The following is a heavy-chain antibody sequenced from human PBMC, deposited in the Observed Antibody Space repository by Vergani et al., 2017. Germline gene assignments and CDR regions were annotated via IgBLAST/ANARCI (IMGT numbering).Heavy chain of an antibody. D-gene: IGHD1-26*01. Sequence: QVQLQESGPGLVKPSETLSLTCTVSGGTISSYYWGWTRQPPGKGLVWIGYIYYSGSTNYNPSLKSRVTISVDTSKNQFSLKLSSVTAADTAVYYCARALELRAFDIWGQGTMVTVSS. J-gene: IGHJ3*02. CDR1: GGTISSYY. CDR2: IYYSGST. V-gene: IGHV4-59*01. CDR3: ARALELRAFDI.